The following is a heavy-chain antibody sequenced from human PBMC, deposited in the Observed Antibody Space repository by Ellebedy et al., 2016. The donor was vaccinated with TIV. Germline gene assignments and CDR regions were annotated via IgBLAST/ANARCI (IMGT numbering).Heavy chain of an antibody. J-gene: IGHJ4*02. CDR3: AKPRYCSDGNYNSAFGH. V-gene: IGHV3-23*01. CDR2: IGDTAHNT. D-gene: IGHD2-15*01. CDR1: GFTFSNYA. Sequence: GGSLRLXXAASGFTFSNYAMTWVRQAPGKGLEWVSGIGDTAHNTYYVDSVKGRFTISRDNSGNTLYLQMNSLRAEDTAVYYCAKPRYCSDGNYNSAFGHWGQGTLVTVSS.